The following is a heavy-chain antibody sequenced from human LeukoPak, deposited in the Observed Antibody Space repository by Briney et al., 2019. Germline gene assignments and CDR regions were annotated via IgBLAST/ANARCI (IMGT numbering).Heavy chain of an antibody. J-gene: IGHJ4*02. Sequence: PGGSLRLSCAASGFTFSSYSMNRVRQAPGKGLEWVSSISSSSSYIYYADSVKGRFTISRDNAKNSLYLQMNSLRAEDTAAYYCARGGGEDYGDYYLDYWGQGTLVTASS. D-gene: IGHD4-17*01. V-gene: IGHV3-21*01. CDR1: GFTFSSYS. CDR2: ISSSSSYI. CDR3: ARGGGEDYGDYYLDY.